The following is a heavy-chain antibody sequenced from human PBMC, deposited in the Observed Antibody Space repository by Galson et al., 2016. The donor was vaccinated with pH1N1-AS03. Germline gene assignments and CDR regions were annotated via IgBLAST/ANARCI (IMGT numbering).Heavy chain of an antibody. CDR3: ARGVQWLVNRDAFDI. CDR1: GYSFTSYW. Sequence: QSGAEVKKPGESLKISCKGSGYSFTSYWIGWVRQMPGKGLEWMGIIYPGDSDTRYSPSFQGQVTISADKSISTAYLQWSSLKASDTAMYYCARGVQWLVNRDAFDIWGHGTMVTVSS. CDR2: IYPGDSDT. V-gene: IGHV5-51*01. D-gene: IGHD6-19*01. J-gene: IGHJ3*02.